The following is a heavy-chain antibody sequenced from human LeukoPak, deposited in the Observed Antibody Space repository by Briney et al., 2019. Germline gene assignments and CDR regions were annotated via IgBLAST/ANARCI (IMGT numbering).Heavy chain of an antibody. Sequence: QDGGSLRLSCAASGFTFSSYAMSWVRQAPGKGLEWVSAISGSGGSTYYADSVKGRFTISRDNSKNTLYLQMNGLRAEDTAVYYCAKSTGRIQLWLYFYYWGQGTLVTVSS. D-gene: IGHD5-18*01. CDR1: GFTFSSYA. V-gene: IGHV3-23*01. CDR3: AKSTGRIQLWLYFYY. J-gene: IGHJ4*02. CDR2: ISGSGGST.